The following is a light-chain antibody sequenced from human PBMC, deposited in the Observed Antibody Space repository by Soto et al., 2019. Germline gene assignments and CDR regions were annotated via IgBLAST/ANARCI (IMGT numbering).Light chain of an antibody. CDR3: LKYTKDAPGT. CDR2: YAS. J-gene: IGKJ1*01. V-gene: IGKV1-27*01. Sequence: DIQMTQSPSSLSASVGDRVTLTCRASQDISQYLAWYQQRPGEVPKLLIYYASTLQSGVPSRFSGSGSGTEFTLTISSLQPEDVATYYCLKYTKDAPGTFGQGTKVDIK. CDR1: QDISQY.